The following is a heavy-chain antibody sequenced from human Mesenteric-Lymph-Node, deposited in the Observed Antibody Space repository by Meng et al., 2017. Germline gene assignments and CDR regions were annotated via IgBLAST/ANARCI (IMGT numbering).Heavy chain of an antibody. D-gene: IGHD2-21*02. CDR1: GYSISSGYY. J-gene: IGHJ6*02. CDR2: IYHSGST. CDR3: ARDGSGDIVVVTDDYYYYYGMDV. V-gene: IGHV4-38-2*02. Sequence: SETLSLTCTVSGYSISSGYYWGWIRQPPGKGLEWIGSIYHSGSTYYNPSLKSRVTISVDTSKNQFSLKLSSVTAADTAVYYCARDGSGDIVVVTDDYYYYYGMDVWGQGTTVTVSS.